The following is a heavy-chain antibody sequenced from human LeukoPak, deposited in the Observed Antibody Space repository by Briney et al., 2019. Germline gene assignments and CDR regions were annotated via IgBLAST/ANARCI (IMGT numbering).Heavy chain of an antibody. D-gene: IGHD1-14*01. CDR3: AKTKGLLSFDY. CDR2: IYGAGAT. CDR1: GLTVSSEY. V-gene: IGHV3-53*01. J-gene: IGHJ4*02. Sequence: GGSLALSCAAYGLTVSSEYLAWVRQAPGKGLEWISVIYGAGATYYADSVEGRFTISRDNSKNTLFLQMNSLRAEDTATYYCAKTKGLLSFDYWGQGTLVTVSS.